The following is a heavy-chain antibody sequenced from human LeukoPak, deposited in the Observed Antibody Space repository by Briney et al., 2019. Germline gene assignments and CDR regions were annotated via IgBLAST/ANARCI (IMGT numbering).Heavy chain of an antibody. D-gene: IGHD2-15*01. CDR3: ARDNIVVVAATKAYYFDH. CDR1: GYTFTSYG. CDR2: ISAYNGNT. J-gene: IGHJ4*02. Sequence: GASVKVSCKASGYTFTSYGTSWVRQAPGQGLEWMGWISAYNGNTNYAQKLQGRVTMTTDTSTSTAYMELRSLRSDDTAVYYCARDNIVVVAATKAYYFDHWGQGTLVTVSS. V-gene: IGHV1-18*01.